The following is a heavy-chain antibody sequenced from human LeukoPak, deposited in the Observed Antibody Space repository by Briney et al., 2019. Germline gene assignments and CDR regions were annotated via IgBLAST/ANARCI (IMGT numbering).Heavy chain of an antibody. Sequence: PGGSLRLSCAASGFTFDSYGMHWVRQAPGKGLEWVAFIRYDGSIKYYADSVKGRFTISRDNSKNMMFLQMTTLRDEDTAVYYCAKVEINSSHYTGGAFDIWGHGTVVAVSS. D-gene: IGHD7-27*01. V-gene: IGHV3-30*02. CDR1: GFTFDSYG. CDR3: AKVEINSSHYTGGAFDI. J-gene: IGHJ3*02. CDR2: IRYDGSIK.